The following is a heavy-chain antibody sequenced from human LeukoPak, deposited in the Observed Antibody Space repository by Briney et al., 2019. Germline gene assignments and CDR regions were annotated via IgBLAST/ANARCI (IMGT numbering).Heavy chain of an antibody. CDR3: ARDSYLTGATPFDY. CDR1: GYTFTGYY. CDR2: INPNSGGT. D-gene: IGHD3-9*01. J-gene: IGHJ4*02. Sequence: ASVKVSFKASGYTFTGYYMHWVRQAPGQGLEWMGWINPNSGGTNYAQKFQGRVTLTRDTSISTSYMELSRLRSDDTAVYYCARDSYLTGATPFDYWGQGTLVTVSS. V-gene: IGHV1-2*02.